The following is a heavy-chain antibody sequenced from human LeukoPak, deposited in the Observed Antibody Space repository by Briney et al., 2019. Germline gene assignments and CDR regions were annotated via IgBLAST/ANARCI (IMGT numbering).Heavy chain of an antibody. CDR1: GCSISSSSYY. CDR3: ARTYYFDSSAYYSADAFDI. V-gene: IGHV4-39*01. CDR2: VYYSGST. D-gene: IGHD3-22*01. Sequence: SETLSLTCTVSGCSISSSSYYWGWIRQPPGKGLEWIGSVYYSGSTYYNPSPKSRVTISVDTSKNQFSLKLSSVTAADTAVYYCARTYYFDSSAYYSADAFDIWGLGTMVTGSS. J-gene: IGHJ3*02.